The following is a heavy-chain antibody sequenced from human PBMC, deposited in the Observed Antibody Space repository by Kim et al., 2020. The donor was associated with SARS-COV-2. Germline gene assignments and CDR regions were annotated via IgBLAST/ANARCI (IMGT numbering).Heavy chain of an antibody. Sequence: DDLKRRFTISSDNSKNTLYLQMNSLGAEDTAVYYCAKGSVVVVAATDFDYWGQGTLVTVSS. CDR3: AKGSVVVVAATDFDY. D-gene: IGHD2-15*01. V-gene: IGHV3-23*01. J-gene: IGHJ4*02.